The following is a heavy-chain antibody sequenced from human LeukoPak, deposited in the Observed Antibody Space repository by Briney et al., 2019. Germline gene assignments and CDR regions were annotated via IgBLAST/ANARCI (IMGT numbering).Heavy chain of an antibody. CDR3: ARDGFGTGSN. CDR1: AFTISDYW. D-gene: IGHD3-16*01. J-gene: IGHJ4*02. Sequence: GGSLRLSCAASAFTISDYWMSWVRQTPGKGLEWVANIKQDGSEKYYVGSVKGRFNISRDNAKNSLYLQMNTLRADDTAVYYCARDGFGTGSNWGQGTLVTVSS. CDR2: IKQDGSEK. V-gene: IGHV3-7*03.